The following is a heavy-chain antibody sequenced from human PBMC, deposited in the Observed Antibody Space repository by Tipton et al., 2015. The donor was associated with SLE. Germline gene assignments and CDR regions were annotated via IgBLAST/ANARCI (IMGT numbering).Heavy chain of an antibody. CDR2: IYYTGST. CDR3: ARVGGIAVAGTDAFDI. CDR1: GGSITSHY. D-gene: IGHD6-19*01. J-gene: IGHJ3*02. V-gene: IGHV4-59*11. Sequence: GLVKPSETLSLTCSVSGGSITSHYWSWIRQPPGKGLEWIGYIYYTGSTTYNPSLKSRVTISVDTSRNQFSLKLNSMTAADTAVYYCARVGGIAVAGTDAFDIWGQGTMVTVSS.